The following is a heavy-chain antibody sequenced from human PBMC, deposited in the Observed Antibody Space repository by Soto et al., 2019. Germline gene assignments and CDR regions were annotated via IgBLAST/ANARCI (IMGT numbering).Heavy chain of an antibody. D-gene: IGHD3-10*01. J-gene: IGHJ4*02. CDR2: INHSGST. CDR3: VRASGSYYLLY. CDR1: GGSFSGYY. V-gene: IGHV4-34*01. Sequence: PSETLSLTCAVYGGSFSGYYWSWISQPPGKGREWIGEINHSGSTNYNPSLKSRVTISVDTSKNQFSLKLRSVTAAYTAVYYCVRASGSYYLLYGGQGTLVTVSS.